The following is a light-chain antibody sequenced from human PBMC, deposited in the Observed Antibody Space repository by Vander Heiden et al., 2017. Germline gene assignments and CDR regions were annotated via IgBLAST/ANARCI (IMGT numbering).Light chain of an antibody. V-gene: IGLV3-1*01. CDR2: RDS. CDR3: QTWDTSTAV. CDR1: KLDDKD. J-gene: IGLJ3*02. Sequence: SSELLQPPSVSVSAGQTASISCSGDKLDDKDAFWYQQESGQSPVVVSFRDSERPSGIPERFSGSNSGNTATLTISGAQAMDEAEYYCQTWDTSTAVFGGGTKLTVL.